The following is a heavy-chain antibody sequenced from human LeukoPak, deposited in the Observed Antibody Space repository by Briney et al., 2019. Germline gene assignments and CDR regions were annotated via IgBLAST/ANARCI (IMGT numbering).Heavy chain of an antibody. Sequence: RASVKVSCKASGYTFTGYYMHWVRQAPGQGLEWMGWINPNCGGTNYAQKFQGRVTMTRDTSISTAYMELSRLRSDDTAVYYCVEAVAGTYFDYWGQGTLVTVSS. V-gene: IGHV1-2*02. D-gene: IGHD6-19*01. CDR2: INPNCGGT. J-gene: IGHJ4*02. CDR1: GYTFTGYY. CDR3: VEAVAGTYFDY.